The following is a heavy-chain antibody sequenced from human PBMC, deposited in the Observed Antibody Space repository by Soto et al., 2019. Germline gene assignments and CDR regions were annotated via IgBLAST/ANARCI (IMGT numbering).Heavy chain of an antibody. CDR1: GDSISSVDYF. Sequence: SETLSLTCSVSGDSISSVDYFWAWIRQPPGQALEYIGYIYKSATTYYNPSFESRVAISLDTSKSQFSLNVTSVTAADTAVYFCVRGRYCLTGRCFPNWFDSWGQGTLVTVSS. D-gene: IGHD2-15*01. CDR3: VRGRYCLTGRCFPNWFDS. J-gene: IGHJ5*01. CDR2: IYKSATT. V-gene: IGHV4-30-4*01.